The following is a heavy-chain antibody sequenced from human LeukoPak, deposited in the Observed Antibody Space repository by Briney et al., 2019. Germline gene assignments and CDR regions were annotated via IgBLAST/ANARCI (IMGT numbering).Heavy chain of an antibody. CDR3: ARSHHTSSSWYMHFQH. CDR2: INPNSGGT. Sequence: ASVKVSCKASGYTFTGYYMHWVRQAPGQGLEWMGWINPNSGGTNYAQKFQGRVTMTRDTSISTAYMELSRLRSDDTAVYYCARSHHTSSSWYMHFQHWGQGTLVTVSS. D-gene: IGHD6-13*01. V-gene: IGHV1-2*02. J-gene: IGHJ1*01. CDR1: GYTFTGYY.